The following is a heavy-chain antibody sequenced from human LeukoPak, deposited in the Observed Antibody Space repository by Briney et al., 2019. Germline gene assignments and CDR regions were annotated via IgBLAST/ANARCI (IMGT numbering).Heavy chain of an antibody. CDR3: ARAERGSYYSGFDY. J-gene: IGHJ4*02. CDR1: GGSISSSSYY. V-gene: IGHV4-39*07. D-gene: IGHD1-26*01. CDR2: VYYSGST. Sequence: SETLSLTCTVSGGSISSSSYYWGWIRQPPGKGLEWIGSVYYSGSTYYNPSLKSRVTISVDTSKNQFSLKLSSVTAADTAVYYCARAERGSYYSGFDYWGQGTLVTVSS.